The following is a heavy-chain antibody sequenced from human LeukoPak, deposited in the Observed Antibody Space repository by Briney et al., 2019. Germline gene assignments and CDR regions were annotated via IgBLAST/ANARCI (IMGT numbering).Heavy chain of an antibody. CDR3: AISAYGSGSYQAFDI. V-gene: IGHV3-20*04. Sequence: PGGSLRLSCAASGFTFDDYGMSWVRQAPGKGLEWVSGINWNGGSTGYADSVKGRFTISRDNAKNSLYLQMNSLRAEDTALYYCAISAYGSGSYQAFDIWGQGTMVTASS. CDR1: GFTFDDYG. CDR2: INWNGGST. J-gene: IGHJ3*02. D-gene: IGHD3-10*01.